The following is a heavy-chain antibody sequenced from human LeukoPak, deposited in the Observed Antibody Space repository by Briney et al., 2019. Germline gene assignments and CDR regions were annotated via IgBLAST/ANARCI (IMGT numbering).Heavy chain of an antibody. D-gene: IGHD2-15*01. CDR3: ARIGLYYFDY. Sequence: NASETLSPTCTVSGGSISSSSYYWGWIRQPPGKGLEWIGSIYYSGSTYYNPSVKSRVTISVDTSKNQFSLKLSSVTAADTAVYYCARIGLYYFDYWGQGTLVTVSS. J-gene: IGHJ4*02. CDR1: GGSISSSSYY. CDR2: IYYSGST. V-gene: IGHV4-39*01.